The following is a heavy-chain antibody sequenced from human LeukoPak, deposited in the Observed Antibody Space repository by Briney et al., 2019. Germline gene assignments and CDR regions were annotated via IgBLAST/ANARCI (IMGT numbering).Heavy chain of an antibody. V-gene: IGHV4-34*01. CDR1: GGSFSGYY. CDR3: ASGLYDSSGYFADY. Sequence: SETLSLTCAVYGGSFSGYYWSWIRQPPGKGLEWIGSIYYSGSTYYNPSLKSRVTISVDTSKNQFSLKLSSVTAADTAVYYCASGLYDSSGYFADYWGQGTLVTVSS. D-gene: IGHD3-22*01. CDR2: IYYSGST. J-gene: IGHJ4*02.